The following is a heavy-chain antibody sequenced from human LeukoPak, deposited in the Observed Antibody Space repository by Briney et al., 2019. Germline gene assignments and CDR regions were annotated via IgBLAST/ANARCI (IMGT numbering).Heavy chain of an antibody. D-gene: IGHD7-27*01. CDR2: IYSGGST. CDR1: GFTVSSNY. CDR3: AIGVLSGEGNFDY. Sequence: GGSLRLSCAASGFTVSSNYMSWVRQAPGKGLEWVSVIYSGGSTYYADSVKGRFTISRDNSKNTLYLQMNSLRAEDAAVYYCAIGVLSGEGNFDYWGQGTLVTVSS. V-gene: IGHV3-66*01. J-gene: IGHJ4*02.